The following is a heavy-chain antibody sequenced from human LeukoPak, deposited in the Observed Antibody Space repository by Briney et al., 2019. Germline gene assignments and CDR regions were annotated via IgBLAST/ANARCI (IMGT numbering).Heavy chain of an antibody. J-gene: IGHJ6*02. V-gene: IGHV3-30*18. CDR1: GFTFSSYG. D-gene: IGHD2-15*01. CDR3: AKERGYCSGGSCYPRPDGMDV. CDR2: ISYDGSNK. Sequence: QPGRSLRLSCAASGFTFSSYGMHWVRQAPGKGLEWVAVISYDGSNKYYADSVKGRFTISRDNSKNTLYLQMNSLRAEDTAVYYCAKERGYCSGGSCYPRPDGMDVWGQGTTVTVSS.